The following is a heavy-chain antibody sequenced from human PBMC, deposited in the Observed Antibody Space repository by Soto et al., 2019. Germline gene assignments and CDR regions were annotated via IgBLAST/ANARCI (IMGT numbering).Heavy chain of an antibody. V-gene: IGHV3-15*01. CDR3: TTEAIGYDTFDP. CDR1: GFTFSNAW. Sequence: GGSLRLSCAASGFTFSNAWMSWVRQAPGKGLEWVGRIKSKTDGGTTDYAAPVKGRFTISRDDSKNTLYLQMNSLKTEDTAVYYCTTEAIGYDTFDPWGQGTLVTVSS. D-gene: IGHD5-12*01. CDR2: IKSKTDGGTT. J-gene: IGHJ5*02.